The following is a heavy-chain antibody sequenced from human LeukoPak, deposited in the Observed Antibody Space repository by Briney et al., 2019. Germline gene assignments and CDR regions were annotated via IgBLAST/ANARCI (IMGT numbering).Heavy chain of an antibody. Sequence: GGSLRLSCAISGFTVTPNSMHWVRQAPGKGLQWVSTIFRASDSHYADSVKGRFFISVDNSKNTLYLQLNSLRAEDTAVYFCAGLRARAVRGYFVAWAQGTMVTVSS. CDR2: IFRASDS. V-gene: IGHV3-53*01. D-gene: IGHD5-12*01. J-gene: IGHJ3*01. CDR1: GFTVTPNS. CDR3: AGLRARAVRGYFVA.